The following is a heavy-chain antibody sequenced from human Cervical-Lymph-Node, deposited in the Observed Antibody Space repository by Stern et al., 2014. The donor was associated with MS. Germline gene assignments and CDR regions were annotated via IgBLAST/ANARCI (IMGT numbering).Heavy chain of an antibody. CDR3: ASHCSGGSCYSVYFQH. Sequence: EVQLVESGGGLVQPGGSLRLSCAASGFTFSSYAMSWVRQAPGKGLEWVSAISGSGGSTYYADSVKGRFTISRDNSKNTLYLQMNSLRAEATAVYYCASHCSGGSCYSVYFQHWGQGTLVTVSS. CDR2: ISGSGGST. V-gene: IGHV3-23*04. D-gene: IGHD2-15*01. J-gene: IGHJ1*01. CDR1: GFTFSSYA.